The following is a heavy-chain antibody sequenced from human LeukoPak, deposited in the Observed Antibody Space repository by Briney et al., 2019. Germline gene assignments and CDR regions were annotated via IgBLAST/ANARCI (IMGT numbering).Heavy chain of an antibody. Sequence: SETLSLTCTVSGGSISSYYWSWIRQPPGKGLEWIGYISYSGSTNYNPSLKSRVTMSVDTSKNQFSLKLSSVTAADTAVYYCARGGVTDPFDFWGQGTLVTVSS. J-gene: IGHJ4*02. V-gene: IGHV4-59*01. CDR2: ISYSGST. D-gene: IGHD1-14*01. CDR3: ARGGVTDPFDF. CDR1: GGSISSYY.